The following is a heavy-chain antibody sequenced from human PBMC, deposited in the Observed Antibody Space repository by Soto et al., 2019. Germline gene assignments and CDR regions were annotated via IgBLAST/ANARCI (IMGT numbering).Heavy chain of an antibody. CDR3: ARGEGSSWYNWFDP. V-gene: IGHV1-2*04. Sequence: QVQLVQSGAEVKKPGASVKVSCKASGYTFTGYYMHWVRQAPGQGLEWMGWINPNSGGTNYAQKFQGWVTMTRDTSISTAYMEMSRLGSDDTAVYYWARGEGSSWYNWFDPWGKGTLVTVSS. J-gene: IGHJ5*02. CDR2: INPNSGGT. D-gene: IGHD6-13*01. CDR1: GYTFTGYY.